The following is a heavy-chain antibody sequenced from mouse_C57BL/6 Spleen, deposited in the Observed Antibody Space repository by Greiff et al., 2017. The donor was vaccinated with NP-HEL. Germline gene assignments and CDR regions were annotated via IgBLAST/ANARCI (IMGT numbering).Heavy chain of an antibody. CDR3: AREGTAQVPYAMDY. J-gene: IGHJ4*01. CDR1: GYSFTDYN. V-gene: IGHV1-39*01. Sequence: EVQLQESGPELVKPGASVKISCKASGYSFTDYNMNWVKQSNGKSLEWIGVINPNYGTTSYNQKFKGKATLTVDQSSSTAYMQLNSLTSEDSAVYYCAREGTAQVPYAMDYWGQGTSVTVSS. D-gene: IGHD3-2*02. CDR2: INPNYGTT.